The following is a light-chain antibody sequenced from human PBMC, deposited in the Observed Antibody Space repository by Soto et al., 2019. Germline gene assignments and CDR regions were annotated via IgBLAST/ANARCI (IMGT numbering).Light chain of an antibody. CDR1: QTVSRSA. V-gene: IGKV3-20*01. J-gene: IGKJ4*01. Sequence: EIVLTQSPGTLSLSPGERATLSCRASQTVSRSALAFYQQKPGQAPRLLIYGASNRATGIPDRFSGSGSGTDFTLTISRLEPEDFEVYYCQQYGNSPFTFGGGTKVDI. CDR3: QQYGNSPFT. CDR2: GAS.